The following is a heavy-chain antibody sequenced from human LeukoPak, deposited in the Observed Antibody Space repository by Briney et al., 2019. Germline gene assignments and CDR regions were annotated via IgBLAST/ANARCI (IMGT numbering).Heavy chain of an antibody. Sequence: SETLSLTCAVYGGSFSGYYWSWIRQPPGKGLEWIGEINHSGSTNYNPSLKSRVTISVDTSKNQFSLKLSSVTAADTAVYYCVRSYCSSTSCYVRSWGQGTLVTVSS. CDR1: GGSFSGYY. CDR2: INHSGST. J-gene: IGHJ5*02. V-gene: IGHV4-34*01. D-gene: IGHD2-2*01. CDR3: VRSYCSSTSCYVRS.